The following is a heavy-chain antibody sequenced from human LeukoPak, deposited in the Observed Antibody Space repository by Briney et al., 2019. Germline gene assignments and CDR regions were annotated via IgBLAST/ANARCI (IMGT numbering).Heavy chain of an antibody. J-gene: IGHJ4*02. CDR2: INPNSGGT. V-gene: IGHV1-2*02. Sequence: ASVKVSCKASGYTFNHNYMHWVRQAPGQGLEWMGWINPNSGGTNYAQKFQGRVTMTRDTSISTAYMELSRLRSDDTAVYYCARDPSYDYYDSSGSYWGQGTLVTVSS. CDR1: GYTFNHNY. CDR3: ARDPSYDYYDSSGSY. D-gene: IGHD3-22*01.